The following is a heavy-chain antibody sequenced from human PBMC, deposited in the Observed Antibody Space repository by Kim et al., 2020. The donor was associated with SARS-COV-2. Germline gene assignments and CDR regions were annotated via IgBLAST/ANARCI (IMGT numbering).Heavy chain of an antibody. Sequence: GGSLRLSCAASGFTFSSYAMSWVRQAPGKGLEWVSAISGSGGSTYYADSVKGRFTISRDNSKNTLYLQMNSLRAEDTAVYYCAKDRPHPEQLVRLENDYWGQGTLVTVSS. J-gene: IGHJ4*02. CDR2: ISGSGGST. CDR1: GFTFSSYA. V-gene: IGHV3-23*01. CDR3: AKDRPHPEQLVRLENDY. D-gene: IGHD6-6*01.